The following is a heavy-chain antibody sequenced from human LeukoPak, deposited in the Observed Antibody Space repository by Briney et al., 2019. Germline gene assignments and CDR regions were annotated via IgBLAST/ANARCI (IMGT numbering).Heavy chain of an antibody. CDR1: GGSISSSSYY. Sequence: SETLSLTCPVSGGSISSSSYYWGWIRQPPRKGLEWIGSIYYSGSTYYNPSLKSRVTISVDTSKNQFSLKLSSVTAADTAVYYCARDTAKMTTFDPWGQGTLVTVSS. V-gene: IGHV4-39*07. CDR3: ARDTAKMTTFDP. J-gene: IGHJ5*02. D-gene: IGHD4-11*01. CDR2: IYYSGST.